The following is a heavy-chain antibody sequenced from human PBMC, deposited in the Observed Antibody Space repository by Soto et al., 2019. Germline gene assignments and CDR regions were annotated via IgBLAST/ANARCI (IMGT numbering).Heavy chain of an antibody. V-gene: IGHV3-21*01. CDR1: GFTFSSYW. CDR3: ARNLPIGAYGMDV. D-gene: IGHD1-7*01. CDR2: ISSNSNYI. J-gene: IGHJ6*02. Sequence: PGGSLRLSCAASGFTFSSYWMHWVRQAPGKGLEWVSSISSNSNYIYYADSVKGRFTVSRDNAKNSLSLHMNSLGVEDTAVYYCARNLPIGAYGMDVWGQGTTVTVSS.